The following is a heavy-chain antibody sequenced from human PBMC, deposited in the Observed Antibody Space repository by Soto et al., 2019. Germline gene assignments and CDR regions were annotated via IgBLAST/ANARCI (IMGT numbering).Heavy chain of an antibody. V-gene: IGHV6-1*01. CDR3: ARGMYHSSGWSRTSDYYYGMDV. CDR1: GDSVSSNSAA. D-gene: IGHD6-19*01. CDR2: TYYRSKWYN. J-gene: IGHJ6*02. Sequence: SQTLSLTCAISGDSVSSNSAAWNWIRQSPSRGLEWLGRTYYRSKWYNDYAVSVKSRMTINPDTSKNQFSLQLNSVTPEDTAVYYCARGMYHSSGWSRTSDYYYGMDVWGQGTTVTVSS.